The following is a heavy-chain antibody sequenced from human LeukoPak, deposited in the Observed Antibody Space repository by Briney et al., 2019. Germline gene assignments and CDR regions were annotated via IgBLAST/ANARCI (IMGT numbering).Heavy chain of an antibody. CDR2: IYYSGST. Sequence: SQTLSLTCTVSGGSSSSGDYYWSWIRQPPGMGLEWIGYIYYSGSTYYNPSLKSRVTISVDTSKNQFSLKLSSVTAADTAVYYCARVGTAGDFTYLDYWGQGTLVTVSS. CDR1: GGSSSSGDYY. J-gene: IGHJ4*02. D-gene: IGHD3-3*01. CDR3: ARVGTAGDFTYLDY. V-gene: IGHV4-30-4*08.